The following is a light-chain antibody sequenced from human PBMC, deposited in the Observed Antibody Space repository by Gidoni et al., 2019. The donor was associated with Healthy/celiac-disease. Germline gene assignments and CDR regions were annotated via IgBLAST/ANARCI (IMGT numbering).Light chain of an antibody. V-gene: IGKV1-39*01. J-gene: IGKJ1*01. CDR2: ADS. CDR3: QQSYSTPWT. Sequence: DIQMTQSPSSLSASVGDRVTITCRASQSISSYLNWYQQKPGKAPKLLIYADSSLQSGVPSRFSGSGSGTDFTLTISSLQPEDFATYYCQQSYSTPWTFGQXTKVEIK. CDR1: QSISSY.